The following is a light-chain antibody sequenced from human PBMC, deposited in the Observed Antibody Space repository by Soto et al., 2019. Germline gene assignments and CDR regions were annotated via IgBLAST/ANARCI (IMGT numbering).Light chain of an antibody. CDR3: QQYGSSPRT. CDR2: GAS. CDR1: QSLSSSY. Sequence: EIVLTQSPGTLSLSPGERATLSCRASQSLSSSYLAWYQQNPAQAPRLLIYGASSRATGIPDRFSGSGSGTDCTLTISRLEPEDFAVYYCQQYGSSPRTFGQGTKVEIK. V-gene: IGKV3-20*01. J-gene: IGKJ1*01.